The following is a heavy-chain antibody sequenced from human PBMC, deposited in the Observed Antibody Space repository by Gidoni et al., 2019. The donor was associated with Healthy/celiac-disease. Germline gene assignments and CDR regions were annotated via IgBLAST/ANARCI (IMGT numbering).Heavy chain of an antibody. J-gene: IGHJ5*02. CDR3: ARQGALRPTSWFDP. CDR2: IYYRGST. V-gene: IGHV4-39*01. Sequence: QVQLQASGPGLVKPSATPSLTCTVAGCTISSSSYYWGWIRQPPGKGLAWIGRIYYRGSTYDHPALKSRVTISVDTSKNQFSLKLSSVTAADTAVYYCARQGALRPTSWFDPWGQGTLVTVSS. D-gene: IGHD4-17*01. CDR1: GCTISSSSYY.